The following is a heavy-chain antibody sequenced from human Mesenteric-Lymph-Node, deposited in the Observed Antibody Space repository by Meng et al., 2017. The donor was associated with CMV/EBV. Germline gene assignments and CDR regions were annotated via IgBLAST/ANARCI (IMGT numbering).Heavy chain of an antibody. CDR2: IREDGSET. CDR3: ARGYGYPSSGDY. Sequence: GESLKISCGTSGFTFSHYWRSWVRRAPGKGLEWVASIREDGSETNDVDSVRGRFSISRDNAKNTRYLQMNSLRAEDTAVYYCARGYGYPSSGDYWGQGTLVTVSS. D-gene: IGHD3-10*01. CDR1: GFTFSHYW. J-gene: IGHJ4*02. V-gene: IGHV3-7*04.